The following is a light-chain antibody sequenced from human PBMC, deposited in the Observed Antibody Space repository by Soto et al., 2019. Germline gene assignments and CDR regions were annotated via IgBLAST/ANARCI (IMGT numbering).Light chain of an antibody. CDR2: GAS. CDR3: QQYGSSPFT. J-gene: IGKJ3*01. Sequence: EIVLTQSPGTLSLSPGERATLSCRASQSVSSSYLAWYQQTPGQAPRLLIYGASSRATGIPDRFSGSGYGRDFTLSISRLEPEDFAVYYCQQYGSSPFTFGPGTKVDIK. CDR1: QSVSSSY. V-gene: IGKV3-20*01.